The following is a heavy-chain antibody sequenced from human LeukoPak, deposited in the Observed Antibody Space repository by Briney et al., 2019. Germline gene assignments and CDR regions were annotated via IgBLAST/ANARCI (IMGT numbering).Heavy chain of an antibody. D-gene: IGHD7-27*01. J-gene: IGHJ4*02. CDR2: IKEDGSEK. Sequence: GGSLRLSCAASGFTFSNYWISWVRQAPGKGLEWVANIKEDGSEKSYVDSVKGRFTISRDNAKNSLYLQMNSLRAEDTAVYYCARVSAGDYPDYWGQGTLVTVSS. CDR3: ARVSAGDYPDY. CDR1: GFTFSNYW. V-gene: IGHV3-7*03.